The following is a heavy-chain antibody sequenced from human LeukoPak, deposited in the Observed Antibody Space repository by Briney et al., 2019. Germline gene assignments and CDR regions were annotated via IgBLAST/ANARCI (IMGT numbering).Heavy chain of an antibody. Sequence: GGSLRLSCAASGFTFSTYWMHWVRHAPGKGLVWVSRIKSDGSTNYADSVRGRFTISRDNANNTLSLQMNSLRPEDTGVYYCARAPSEIGGYYPEYFRHWGQGTLVTVSS. J-gene: IGHJ1*01. D-gene: IGHD3-22*01. V-gene: IGHV3-74*01. CDR3: ARAPSEIGGYYPEYFRH. CDR2: IKSDGST. CDR1: GFTFSTYW.